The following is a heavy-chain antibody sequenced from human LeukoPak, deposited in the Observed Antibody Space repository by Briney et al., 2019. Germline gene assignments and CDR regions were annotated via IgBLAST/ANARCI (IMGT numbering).Heavy chain of an antibody. V-gene: IGHV3-23*01. CDR3: AEADSYGFLPFSDY. CDR1: GFTFSSYA. D-gene: IGHD5-18*01. Sequence: GGSLRLSCAASGFTFSSYAMSWVRQAPGKGLEWVSAISGSGGSTYYADSVKGRFTISRDNSKTTLYLQMNSLRAEDTAVYYCAEADSYGFLPFSDYWGQGTLVTVSS. J-gene: IGHJ4*02. CDR2: ISGSGGST.